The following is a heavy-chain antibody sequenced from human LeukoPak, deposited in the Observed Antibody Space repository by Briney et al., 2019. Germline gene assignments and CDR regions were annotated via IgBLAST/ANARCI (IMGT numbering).Heavy chain of an antibody. CDR3: ARDRPGTVTTFDY. CDR2: ISSSGRTT. Sequence: PGGSLRLSCAASGFTFSDSHMTWIRQAPGKGLEWVSYISSSGRTTYYADSVKGRVTISRDNAKNSLYLQMNSLRADDTAMYYCARDRPGTVTTFDYWGQGTLVTVSS. J-gene: IGHJ4*02. D-gene: IGHD4-17*01. CDR1: GFTFSDSH. V-gene: IGHV3-11*04.